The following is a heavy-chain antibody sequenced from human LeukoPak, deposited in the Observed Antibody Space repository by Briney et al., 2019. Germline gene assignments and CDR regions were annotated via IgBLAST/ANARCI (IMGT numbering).Heavy chain of an antibody. J-gene: IGHJ6*03. CDR2: INPSGGST. Sequence: ASVKVSCKASGYTFTSYYMHWVRQAPGQGLEWMGIINPSGGSTSYAQKFQGRVTMTRDMSTSTVYMELSSLRSEYTAVYYCARDAGAYSNYTGYYYYMDVWGKGTTVTVSS. CDR1: GYTFTSYY. D-gene: IGHD4-11*01. CDR3: ARDAGAYSNYTGYYYYMDV. V-gene: IGHV1-46*01.